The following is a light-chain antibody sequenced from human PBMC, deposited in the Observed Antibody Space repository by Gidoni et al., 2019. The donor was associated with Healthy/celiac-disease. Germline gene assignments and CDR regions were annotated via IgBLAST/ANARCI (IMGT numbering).Light chain of an antibody. CDR3: ASWDDSLSGWV. CDR2: RNN. V-gene: IGLV1-47*01. CDR1: SPNIGSNY. Sequence: QSVLTQPPSASGTPGQRVTISCSGSSPNIGSNYVYWSQPLPGTAPKLLIYRNNQRPSGVPDRFSGSKSGTSASLAISGLRSEDEADYYCASWDDSLSGWVFGGGTKLTVL. J-gene: IGLJ3*02.